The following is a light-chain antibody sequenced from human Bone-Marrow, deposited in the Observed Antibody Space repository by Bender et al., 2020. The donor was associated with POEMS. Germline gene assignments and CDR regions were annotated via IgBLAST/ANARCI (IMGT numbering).Light chain of an antibody. J-gene: IGLJ2*01. CDR3: QSYDSSLSHVV. CDR2: DVN. V-gene: IGLV2-14*03. CDR1: SSDIGTYNY. Sequence: QSALTQPVSVSGSPGQSITVSCTGTSSDIGTYNYVSWYQQYPGKAPKLIIFDVNNRPSGISHRFSGSKSGNTASLTISGLQGEDEALYYCQSYDSSLSHVVFGGGTKLTVL.